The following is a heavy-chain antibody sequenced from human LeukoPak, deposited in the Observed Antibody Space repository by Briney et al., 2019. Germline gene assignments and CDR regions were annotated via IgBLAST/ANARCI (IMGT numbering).Heavy chain of an antibody. J-gene: IGHJ4*02. CDR1: GFTFSSYA. CDR3: ARSSGSSGYYGGFDY. Sequence: GGSLRLSCTASGFTFSSYAMHWVRQAPGKGLQWLAFTSDDGSTKYYADSVKGRFTISRDNSKNTLYLQMNSLRAEDTAVYYCARSSGSSGYYGGFDYWGQGTLVTVSS. CDR2: TSDDGSTK. D-gene: IGHD3-22*01. V-gene: IGHV3-30-3*01.